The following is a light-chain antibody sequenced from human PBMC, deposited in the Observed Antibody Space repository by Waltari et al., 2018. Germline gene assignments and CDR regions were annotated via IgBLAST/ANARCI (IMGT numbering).Light chain of an antibody. Sequence: QSALTQPASVSGSPGQSITISCPGTSSDVGLYNYLSLYQQHPGKAPKLMIYYVSKRPSGVSNRFSGSKSGNTASLTISGLQAEDEADYYCNSYTSSSTVVFGGGTKLTVL. V-gene: IGLV2-14*01. CDR1: SSDVGLYNY. CDR3: NSYTSSSTVV. J-gene: IGLJ2*01. CDR2: YVS.